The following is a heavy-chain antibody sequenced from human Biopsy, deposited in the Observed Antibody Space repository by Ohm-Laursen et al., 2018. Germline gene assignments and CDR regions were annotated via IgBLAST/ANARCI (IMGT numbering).Heavy chain of an antibody. Sequence: ASVKVSCKASGYSFSTYDVHWVRQARGQGLEWMGWMIPSSGKTGYAQRFQGRVTLTMNTSISTAYMELSGLRSEDTAVYFCARGYSRRVSIFEASIYWFDTWGQGTLVTVSS. CDR2: MIPSSGKT. CDR1: GYSFSTYD. J-gene: IGHJ5*02. CDR3: ARGYSRRVSIFEASIYWFDT. V-gene: IGHV1-8*01. D-gene: IGHD6-6*01.